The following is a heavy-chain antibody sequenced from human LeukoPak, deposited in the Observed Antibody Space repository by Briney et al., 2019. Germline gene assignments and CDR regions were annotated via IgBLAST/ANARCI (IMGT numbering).Heavy chain of an antibody. J-gene: IGHJ5*02. CDR2: IYRSGST. CDR3: AGEGISARPDWFDP. Sequence: SETLSLTCTVSGYSISSGYYWGWIRQPPGKGLEWIGSIYRSGSTYYDPSLKSRVTMSVDRSKNQLSLKLSSVTAADTVVYYCAGEGISARPDWFDPWGQGTLLTVSS. CDR1: GYSISSGYY. D-gene: IGHD6-6*01. V-gene: IGHV4-38-2*02.